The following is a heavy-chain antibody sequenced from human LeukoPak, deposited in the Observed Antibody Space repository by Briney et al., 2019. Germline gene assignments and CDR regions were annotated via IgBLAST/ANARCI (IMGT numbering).Heavy chain of an antibody. V-gene: IGHV4-39*07. CDR1: GGSLSSSSYY. J-gene: IGHJ6*03. D-gene: IGHD4-17*01. Sequence: SETLSLTCTVSGGSLSSSSYYWGWLRQPPGRGLEWIGSIYYSGSTYYNPALKSRVTISVDTSKNRFSLKLSSVTAADTAVYYCARHYGDYYYYYMDVWGKGTTVTISS. CDR2: IYYSGST. CDR3: ARHYGDYYYYYMDV.